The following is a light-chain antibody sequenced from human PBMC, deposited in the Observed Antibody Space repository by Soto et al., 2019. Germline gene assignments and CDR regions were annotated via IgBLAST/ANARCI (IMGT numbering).Light chain of an antibody. CDR2: ASS. J-gene: IGKJ4*01. CDR1: QDIRSD. V-gene: IGKV1-6*01. CDR3: LQDHNYPLT. Sequence: AIQKTQFPCSLSASVGDRVTITCRASQDIRSDLGWYQQRPGEAPKLLIYASSSLQSGVPSRFSGSGSGTDFTLTISSLQPEDFATYHCLQDHNYPLTFGGGTKVDIK.